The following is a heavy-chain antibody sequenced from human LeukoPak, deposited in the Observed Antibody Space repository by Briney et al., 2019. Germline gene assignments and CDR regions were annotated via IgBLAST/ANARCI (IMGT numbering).Heavy chain of an antibody. CDR1: GYTFTSYY. V-gene: IGHV1-46*01. J-gene: IGHJ5*02. CDR3: ARLYYYGSGSYYNYNWFDP. Sequence: ASVKVSCKASGYTFTSYYMHWVRQAPGQGLEWMGIINPSGGSTSYAQKFQGRVTMTRDTSTSTVYLEVSSLRSEDTAVYYCARLYYYGSGSYYNYNWFDPWGQGTLVTVSS. CDR2: INPSGGST. D-gene: IGHD3-10*01.